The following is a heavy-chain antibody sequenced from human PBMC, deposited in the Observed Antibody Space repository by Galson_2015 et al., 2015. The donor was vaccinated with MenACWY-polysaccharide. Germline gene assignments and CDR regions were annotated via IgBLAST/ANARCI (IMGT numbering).Heavy chain of an antibody. V-gene: IGHV4-39*07. Sequence: TLSLTCTVSGDSISSSSYFWGWIRQPPGKGLEWIGSISSSGSTYHNPSLKSRVTISVDTSENQFSLKLNSVTAADTAVYYCARVLGAARPRFDYWGQGTLVTVSS. CDR1: GDSISSSSYF. CDR3: ARVLGAARPRFDY. J-gene: IGHJ4*02. D-gene: IGHD6-6*01. CDR2: ISSSGST.